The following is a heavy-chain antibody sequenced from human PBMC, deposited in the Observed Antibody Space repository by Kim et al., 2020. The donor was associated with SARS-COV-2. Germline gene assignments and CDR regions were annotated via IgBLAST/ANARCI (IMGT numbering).Heavy chain of an antibody. CDR1: GFTVSSNY. CDR3: ARDYQYDSSGYIYY. D-gene: IGHD3-22*01. Sequence: GGSLRLSCAASGFTVSSNYMSWVRQAPGKGLEWVSVIYSGGSTYYADSVKGRFTISRDNSKNTLYLQMNSLRAEDTAVYYCARDYQYDSSGYIYYWGQGTLVTVSS. J-gene: IGHJ4*02. CDR2: IYSGGST. V-gene: IGHV3-66*02.